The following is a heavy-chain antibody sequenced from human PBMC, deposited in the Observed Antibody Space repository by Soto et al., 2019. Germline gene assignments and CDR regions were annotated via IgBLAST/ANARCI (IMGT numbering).Heavy chain of an antibody. CDR1: GGSISSYY. J-gene: IGHJ4*02. D-gene: IGHD1-1*01. CDR3: AKGRYKDPFDY. CDR2: IYYSGST. Sequence: PSETLSLTCTVSGGSISSYYWSWIRQPPGKGLEWIGYIYYSGSTNYNPSLKSRVTISVDTSKNQFSLKLTSVTAADTAVYYCAKGRYKDPFDYWGQGTLVTVSS. V-gene: IGHV4-59*08.